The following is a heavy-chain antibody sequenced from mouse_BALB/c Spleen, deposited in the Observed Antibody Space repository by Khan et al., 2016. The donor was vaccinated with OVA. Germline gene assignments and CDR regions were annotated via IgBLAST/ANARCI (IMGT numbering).Heavy chain of an antibody. Sequence: EVKLEESGGDLVKPGGSLKLSCAASGFTFSTYGMSWVRQAPDKRLEWVATVSTGGSYTYYPDSVKGRFTISRDNAKNTLYPQMSGLRSEDTAMFYCTRLAYYYDSEGFAYWGQGTLVTVSA. CDR1: GFTFSTYG. CDR3: TRLAYYYDSEGFAY. J-gene: IGHJ3*01. V-gene: IGHV5-6*02. CDR2: VSTGGSYT. D-gene: IGHD1-1*01.